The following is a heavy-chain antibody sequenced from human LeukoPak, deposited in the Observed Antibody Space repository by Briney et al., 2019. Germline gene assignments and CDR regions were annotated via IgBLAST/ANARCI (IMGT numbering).Heavy chain of an antibody. CDR3: ARVEAAAGSGYYFDY. V-gene: IGHV3-21*01. CDR1: GSTFSSYS. D-gene: IGHD6-13*01. Sequence: GGSLRLSCAASGSTFSSYSMNWVRQAPGKGLEWVSSISSSSSYIYYADSVKGRFTISRDSAKNSLYLQMNSLRAEDTAVYYCARVEAAAGSGYYFDYWGQGTLVTVSS. CDR2: ISSSSSYI. J-gene: IGHJ4*02.